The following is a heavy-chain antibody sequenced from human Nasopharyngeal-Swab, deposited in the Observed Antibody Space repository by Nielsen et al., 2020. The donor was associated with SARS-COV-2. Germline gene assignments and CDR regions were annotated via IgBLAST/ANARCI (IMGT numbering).Heavy chain of an antibody. D-gene: IGHD3-16*01. CDR1: GFTFSTYA. V-gene: IGHV3-23*01. CDR3: AKGFTGYRSGSYADY. Sequence: GGSLRLSCAASGFTFSTYAMYWVRQPPAKGLEWVSIISGSGDSTYYADSVKGRFTISRDYSKNTLYLQMNSLRAEDAAVYYCAKGFTGYRSGSYADYWGQGTLVTVSS. CDR2: ISGSGDST. J-gene: IGHJ4*02.